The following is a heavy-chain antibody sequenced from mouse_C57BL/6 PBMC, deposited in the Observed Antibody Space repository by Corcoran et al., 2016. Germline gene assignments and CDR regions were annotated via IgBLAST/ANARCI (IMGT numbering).Heavy chain of an antibody. J-gene: IGHJ3*01. Sequence: QVQLQQSGAELARPGASVKLSCKASGYTFTSYGISWVKQRTGQGLEWIGEIYPRSGNTYYNEKFKGKATLTADKSSSTAYMELRSLTSEDSAVYVCARDGAYYYGSSSWFAYWGQGTLVTVSA. V-gene: IGHV1-81*01. CDR2: IYPRSGNT. CDR1: GYTFTSYG. CDR3: ARDGAYYYGSSSWFAY. D-gene: IGHD1-1*01.